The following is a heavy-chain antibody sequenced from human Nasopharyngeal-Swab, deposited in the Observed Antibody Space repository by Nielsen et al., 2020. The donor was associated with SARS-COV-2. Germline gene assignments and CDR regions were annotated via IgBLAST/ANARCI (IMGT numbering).Heavy chain of an antibody. J-gene: IGHJ5*02. CDR3: ARVPLLGYCSGGSCPVNWFDP. D-gene: IGHD2-15*01. CDR1: GYTFTSYA. Sequence: ASVKVSCKASGYTFTSYAMHWVRQAPGQRLEWMGWINAGNGNTKYSQKFQGRVTITRDTSASTAYMELSSLRSEDTAVYYCARVPLLGYCSGGSCPVNWFDPWGQGTLVTVSS. V-gene: IGHV1-3*01. CDR2: INAGNGNT.